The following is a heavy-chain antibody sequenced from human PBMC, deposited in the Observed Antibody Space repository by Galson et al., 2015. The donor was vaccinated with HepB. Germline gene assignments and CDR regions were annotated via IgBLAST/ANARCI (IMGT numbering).Heavy chain of an antibody. J-gene: IGHJ4*02. CDR3: ATRSYGGNEGGGAFDY. Sequence: SVKVSCKASGGTFSSYAISWVRQAPGQGLEWMGGIIPIFGTANYAQKFQGRVTITADESTSTAYMELSSLRSEDTAVYYCATRSYGGNEGGGAFDYWGQGTLVTVSS. D-gene: IGHD4-23*01. CDR1: GGTFSSYA. V-gene: IGHV1-69*13. CDR2: IIPIFGTA.